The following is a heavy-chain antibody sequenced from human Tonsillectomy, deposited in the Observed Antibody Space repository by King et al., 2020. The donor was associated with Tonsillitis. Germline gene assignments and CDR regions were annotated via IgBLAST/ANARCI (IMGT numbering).Heavy chain of an antibody. CDR3: AHWSYYDFSRPERGWGYFDY. Sequence: TLKESGPTLVKPTQTLTLTCTFSGVSLSTSGVGVGWIRQPSGKALEWLALIYLDDDRLYSPSLKSRLAITNDTSKNQVGLTMTNMGPVYTATYYCAHWSYYDFSRPERGWGYFDYWGQGTLVTVSS. V-gene: IGHV2-5*02. CDR2: IYLDDDR. CDR1: GVSLSTSGVG. D-gene: IGHD3-3*01. J-gene: IGHJ4*02.